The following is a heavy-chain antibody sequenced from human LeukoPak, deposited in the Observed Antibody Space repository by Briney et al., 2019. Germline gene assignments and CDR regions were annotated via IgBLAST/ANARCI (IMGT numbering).Heavy chain of an antibody. D-gene: IGHD3-10*01. J-gene: IGHJ4*02. CDR1: GFTVSSDY. CDR2: IYSGGRT. V-gene: IGHV3-53*01. Sequence: GGSKKLSCAASGFTVSSDYVSWVRQAPGKGLEWVSVIYSGGRTYYADSVKGRFTISRDNSKNTVYLQMNSLRAEDTAVYYCARELHYSSGVVFDYWGQATVVASSS. CDR3: ARELHYSSGVVFDY.